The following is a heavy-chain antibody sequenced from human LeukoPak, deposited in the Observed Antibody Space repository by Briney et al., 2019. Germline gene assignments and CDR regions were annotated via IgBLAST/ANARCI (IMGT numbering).Heavy chain of an antibody. D-gene: IGHD1-26*01. CDR1: GYTFTDYY. CDR2: INPNSGGS. CDR3: ARSYSGFGYALHDY. V-gene: IGHV1-2*02. Sequence: ASVKVSCKASGYTFTDYYMHWVRQAPGQGLEWMGWINPNSGGSNYAQKFQGRVTMTRDTSISTAYMELSSLRSDDTAMYYCARSYSGFGYALHDYWGQGTLVTVSS. J-gene: IGHJ4*02.